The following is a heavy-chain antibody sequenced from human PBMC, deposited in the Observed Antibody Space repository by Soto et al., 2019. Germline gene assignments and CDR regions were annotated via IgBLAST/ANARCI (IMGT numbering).Heavy chain of an antibody. Sequence: QVPLVQSGAEVKRPGASVNVSCKASGYTFTNYVVHWVRQAPGQRLEWMGWINAGNGNTRYSAKFQGRVTSTRDSAASTAYMELGGLRSEDTAVYYCAREAGGLFCSGDSCCSGWFDSWGQGTPVTVSS. CDR3: AREAGGLFCSGDSCCSGWFDS. D-gene: IGHD2-15*01. CDR1: GYTFTNYV. CDR2: INAGNGNT. J-gene: IGHJ5*01. V-gene: IGHV1-3*01.